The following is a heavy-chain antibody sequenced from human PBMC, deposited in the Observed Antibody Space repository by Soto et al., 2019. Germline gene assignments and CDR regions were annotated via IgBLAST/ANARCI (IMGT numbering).Heavy chain of an antibody. CDR2: ISGSGGST. CDR1: GFTFSSYA. V-gene: IGHV3-23*01. CDR3: AKSPKMATISSDAFDI. Sequence: PGGSLRLSCAASGFTFSSYAMSWVRQAPGKGLEWVSAISGSGGSTYYADSVKGRFTISRDNSKNTLYLQMNSLRAEDTAVYYCAKSPKMATISSDAFDIWGQGTMVTVSS. J-gene: IGHJ3*02. D-gene: IGHD5-12*01.